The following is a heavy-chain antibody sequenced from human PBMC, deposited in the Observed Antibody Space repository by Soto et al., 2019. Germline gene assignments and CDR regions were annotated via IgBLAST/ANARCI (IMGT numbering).Heavy chain of an antibody. V-gene: IGHV4-30-4*01. CDR3: ARDSDYGDPHYFDY. Sequence: SATLSLTCTVSGGSISSGYYCWSCIRQPPGKGLEWIGYIYYSGSTYYNPSLKSRVTISVDTSKNQFSLKLSSVTAADTAVYYCARDSDYGDPHYFDYWGQGTLVTVSS. D-gene: IGHD4-17*01. CDR2: IYYSGST. CDR1: GGSISSGYYC. J-gene: IGHJ4*02.